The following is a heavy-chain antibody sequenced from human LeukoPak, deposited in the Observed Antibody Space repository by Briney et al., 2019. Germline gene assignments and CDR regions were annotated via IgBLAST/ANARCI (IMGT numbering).Heavy chain of an antibody. D-gene: IGHD6-19*01. Sequence: SETLSLTCTVSGDSISSHYWTWIRQPPGKGLEWVGYIHYSGTTDYNPSLKSRITTSLDTSRNQFSLKLNSVTAADTAVYYCARGGWSLDYWGQGTLVTVSS. J-gene: IGHJ4*02. CDR1: GDSISSHY. CDR3: ARGGWSLDY. CDR2: IHYSGTT. V-gene: IGHV4-59*11.